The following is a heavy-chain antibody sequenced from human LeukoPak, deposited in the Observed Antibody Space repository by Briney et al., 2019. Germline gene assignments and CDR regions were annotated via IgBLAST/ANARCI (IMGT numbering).Heavy chain of an antibody. Sequence: PSQTLSLTCTVSGGSISSGSYYWRWIRQPAGKGLEWIGRIYTSGSTNYNPSLKSRVTISVDTSKNQFSLKLSSVTAADTAVYYCARTIYSGYDYWGQGTLVTVS. D-gene: IGHD5-12*01. CDR3: ARTIYSGYDY. J-gene: IGHJ4*02. CDR2: IYTSGST. V-gene: IGHV4-61*02. CDR1: GGSISSGSYY.